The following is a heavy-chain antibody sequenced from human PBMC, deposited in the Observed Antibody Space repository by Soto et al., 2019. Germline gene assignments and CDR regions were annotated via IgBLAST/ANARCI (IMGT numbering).Heavy chain of an antibody. CDR3: AKGHGPIAVAGYFDY. J-gene: IGHJ4*02. D-gene: IGHD6-19*01. CDR2: ISGSGGST. Sequence: PGGSLRLSWAASGFTFSSYAMSWVRQAPGKGLEWVSAISGSGGSTYYADSVKGRFTISRDNSKNTLYLQMNSLRAEDTAVYYCAKGHGPIAVAGYFDYWGQGTLVTVSS. V-gene: IGHV3-23*01. CDR1: GFTFSSYA.